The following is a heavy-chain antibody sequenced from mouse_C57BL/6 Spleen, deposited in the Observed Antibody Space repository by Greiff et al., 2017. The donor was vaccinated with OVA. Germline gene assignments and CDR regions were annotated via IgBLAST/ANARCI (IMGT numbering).Heavy chain of an antibody. J-gene: IGHJ2*01. CDR1: GYTFTDYN. CDR2: INPNNGGT. CDR3: ARSPHYYGSPNYFDY. Sequence: EVQLQQSGPELVKPGASVKIPCKASGYTFTDYNMDWVKQSHGKSLEWIGDINPNNGGTIYNQKFKGKATLTVDKSSSTAYMELRSLTSEDTAVYYCARSPHYYGSPNYFDYWGQGTTLTVSS. V-gene: IGHV1-18*01. D-gene: IGHD1-1*01.